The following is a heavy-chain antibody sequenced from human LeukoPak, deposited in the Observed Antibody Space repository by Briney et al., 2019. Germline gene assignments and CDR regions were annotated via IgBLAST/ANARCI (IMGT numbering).Heavy chain of an antibody. J-gene: IGHJ3*02. Sequence: SETLSLTCTVSGGSISSGGYYWSWIRQPPGKGLEWIGYIYHSGSTYYNPSLKSRVTISVDRSKNQFSLKLSSVTAADTAVYYCARDGPGAAQDAFDIWGQGTMVTVSS. CDR1: GGSISSGGYY. D-gene: IGHD4/OR15-4a*01. CDR3: ARDGPGAAQDAFDI. CDR2: IYHSGST. V-gene: IGHV4-30-2*01.